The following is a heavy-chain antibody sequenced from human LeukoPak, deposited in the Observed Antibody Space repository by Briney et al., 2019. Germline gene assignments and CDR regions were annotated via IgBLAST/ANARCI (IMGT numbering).Heavy chain of an antibody. Sequence: PSETLSLTCTVSGGSISSYYWSWIRQPPGKGLEWIGYIYYSGSTNYNSSLKSRVTISVDTSKNQFSLRLSSVTAADTAVYYCARVTGYMIEDYFDYWGQGILVTVSS. V-gene: IGHV4-59*01. CDR1: GGSISSYY. CDR2: IYYSGST. J-gene: IGHJ4*02. D-gene: IGHD3-22*01. CDR3: ARVTGYMIEDYFDY.